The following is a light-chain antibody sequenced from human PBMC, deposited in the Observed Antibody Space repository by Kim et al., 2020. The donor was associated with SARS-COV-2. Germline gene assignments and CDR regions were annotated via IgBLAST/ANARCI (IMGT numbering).Light chain of an antibody. CDR3: AAWDDSLNVNWV. V-gene: IGLV1-44*01. Sequence: QSVLTQPLSASGTPGQRVTISCSGSSSNIGSNTVNWYQQLPGTAPKLLIYSNNQRPSGVPDRFSGSKSGTSASLAISGLQSEDEADYYCAAWDDSLNVNWVFGGGTQLTVL. J-gene: IGLJ3*02. CDR2: SNN. CDR1: SSNIGSNT.